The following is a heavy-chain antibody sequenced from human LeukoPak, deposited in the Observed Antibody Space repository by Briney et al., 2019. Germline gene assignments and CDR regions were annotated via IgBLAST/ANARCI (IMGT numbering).Heavy chain of an antibody. V-gene: IGHV3-48*01. Sequence: GGSLRLSCAASGFTFSSYSMNWVRQAPGKGLEWVSYISSSSTTIYYADSVKGRFTISRDNAKNSLYLQMNSLRAEDTAVDYCVSGYDPFGDYWGQGTLVTVSS. D-gene: IGHD5-12*01. CDR3: VSGYDPFGDY. CDR1: GFTFSSYS. J-gene: IGHJ4*02. CDR2: ISSSSTTI.